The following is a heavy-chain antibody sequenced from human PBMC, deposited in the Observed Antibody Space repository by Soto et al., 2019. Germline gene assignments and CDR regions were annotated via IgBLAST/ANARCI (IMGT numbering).Heavy chain of an antibody. D-gene: IGHD2-15*01. CDR2: VSAYNGNT. J-gene: IGHJ5*02. CDR1: GYTFTSYG. CDR3: ARDLLGYCSGGSCPGEDWFDP. Sequence: ASVKVSCKASGYTFTSYGISWVRQAPGQGLEWMGWVSAYNGNTNYAQKLQGRVTMTTDTSTSTAYMELRSLRSDDTAVYYCARDLLGYCSGGSCPGEDWFDPWGQGTLVTVSS. V-gene: IGHV1-18*04.